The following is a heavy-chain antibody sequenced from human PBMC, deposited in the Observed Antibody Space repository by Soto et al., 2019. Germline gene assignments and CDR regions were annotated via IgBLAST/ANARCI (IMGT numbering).Heavy chain of an antibody. J-gene: IGHJ6*02. CDR1: GGSFINYA. Sequence: QVQLVQSGAEVKKPGSSVKVSCKASGGSFINYAISWVRQAPGQGLEWMGGFIPIFGTPNYAQKFQGRVTIIEDESTSTAYMELSSLRSEDTAMYYCARGRRRSSGPLYYYYGMDVWGQGTTVTVSS. CDR3: ARGRRRSSGPLYYYYGMDV. V-gene: IGHV1-69*01. D-gene: IGHD6-6*01. CDR2: FIPIFGTP.